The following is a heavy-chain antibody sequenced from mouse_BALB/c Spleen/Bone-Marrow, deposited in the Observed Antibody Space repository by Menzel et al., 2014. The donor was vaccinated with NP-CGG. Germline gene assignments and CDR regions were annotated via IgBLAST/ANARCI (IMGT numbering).Heavy chain of an antibody. J-gene: IGHJ4*01. V-gene: IGHV1S135*01. CDR3: ARRVYYDYYAMDY. Sequence: VQLQQPGPELVKPGASVKVSCEASGYTFTNYNMYWVKQSHGKSLEWIGYIDPYSGGSRYNQNFKGKATLTVDKSSSTAYMHLNSLTSEDSAVYYCARRVYYDYYAMDYWGQGTSVTVSS. D-gene: IGHD1-1*01. CDR2: IDPYSGGS. CDR1: GYTFTNYN.